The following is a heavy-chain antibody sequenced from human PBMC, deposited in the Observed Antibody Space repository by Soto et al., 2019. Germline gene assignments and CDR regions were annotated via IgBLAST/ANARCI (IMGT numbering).Heavy chain of an antibody. J-gene: IGHJ6*02. CDR2: INPSGGST. CDR3: ARARYDPDSLPVGAEPRYYAMDV. Sequence: QVQLVQSGAEVKKPGASVKVSCKASQYSFTKYCVHWVRQAPGQGLEWMGIINPSGGSTNYAPRLQGRVTMTRDTSTSTVYMELSSLRSEDTAVYYCARARYDPDSLPVGAEPRYYAMDVWGPGATVTVSS. CDR1: QYSFTKYC. D-gene: IGHD3-22*01. V-gene: IGHV1-46*01.